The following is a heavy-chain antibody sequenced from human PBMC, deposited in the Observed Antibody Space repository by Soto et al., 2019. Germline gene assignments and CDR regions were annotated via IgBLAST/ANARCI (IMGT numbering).Heavy chain of an antibody. D-gene: IGHD3-22*01. CDR3: ARVEYSSAYEVLDV. CDR1: GFRLSAYW. CDR2: ISPDGNER. Sequence: EVQLVESGGGLVQPGESLRLSCEASGFRLSAYWMDWVRQAPGKGLEGVGNISPDGNERYYVDSMRGRFTISRDNAKNSVYLQMNSRRVEDTAVYYCARVEYSSAYEVLDVWGRGTVVTVSS. V-gene: IGHV3-7*01. J-gene: IGHJ3*01.